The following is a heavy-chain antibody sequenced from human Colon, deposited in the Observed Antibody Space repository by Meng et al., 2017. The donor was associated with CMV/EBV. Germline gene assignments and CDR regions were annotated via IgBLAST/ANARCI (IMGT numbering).Heavy chain of an antibody. Sequence: GESLKISCTASEFTFSQYGMHWVRQAPGKGLEWVAFMQFDGREIIYVDSVEGRFTISRDNSKNTLYLQMNSLRAEDTAVYYCAKGLFAAGSLVYFDFRGQGTLVTVSS. V-gene: IGHV3-30*02. CDR1: EFTFSQYG. CDR3: AKGLFAAGSLVYFDF. D-gene: IGHD6-19*01. CDR2: MQFDGREI. J-gene: IGHJ4*02.